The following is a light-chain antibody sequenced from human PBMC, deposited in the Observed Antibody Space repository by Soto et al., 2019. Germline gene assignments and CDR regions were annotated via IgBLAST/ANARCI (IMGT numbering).Light chain of an antibody. V-gene: IGLV1-40*01. CDR2: GNT. CDR1: SSNIGAGYD. CDR3: HSYDISLSGYV. J-gene: IGLJ1*01. Sequence: QSVLTQPPSVSGAPGQRVTISCAGSSSNIGAGYDVHWYQQFPGTAPKLLIFGNTHRPSGVPDRFSGSKSGTSASLAITGLQPEDEADYYCHSYDISLSGYVFGPGTKGTVL.